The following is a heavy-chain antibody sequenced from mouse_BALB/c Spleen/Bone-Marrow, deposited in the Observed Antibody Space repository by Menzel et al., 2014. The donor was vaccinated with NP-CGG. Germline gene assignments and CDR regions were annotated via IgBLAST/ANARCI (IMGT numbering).Heavy chain of an antibody. Sequence: EVKLVESGGGLVQPGGSLKLSCAASGFSLSGYGMSWVRQTPDKRLELVATINSNGGSTYYSDSVKGRFTISRDNAKNTLYLQMSSLKSEDTAMYYCARGYDYDSWFAYWGQGTLVTVSA. D-gene: IGHD2-4*01. V-gene: IGHV5-6-3*01. J-gene: IGHJ3*01. CDR3: ARGYDYDSWFAY. CDR1: GFSLSGYG. CDR2: INSNGGST.